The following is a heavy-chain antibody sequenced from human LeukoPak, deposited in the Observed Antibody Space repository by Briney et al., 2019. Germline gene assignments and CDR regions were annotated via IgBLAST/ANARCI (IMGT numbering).Heavy chain of an antibody. Sequence: SETLSLTCTVSGGSISSYYWCWIRQLPGEGLEWIGYIYYSGSTNYNPSLKSRVTISVDTSKNQFSLKLSSVTAADTAVYYCARGGLRYDFWSGLGYGMDVWGQGTTVTVSS. V-gene: IGHV4-59*01. D-gene: IGHD3-3*01. CDR3: ARGGLRYDFWSGLGYGMDV. CDR1: GGSISSYY. J-gene: IGHJ6*02. CDR2: IYYSGST.